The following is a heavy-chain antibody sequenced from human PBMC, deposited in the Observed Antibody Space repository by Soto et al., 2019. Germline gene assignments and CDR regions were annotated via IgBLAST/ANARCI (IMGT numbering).Heavy chain of an antibody. V-gene: IGHV1-69*12. CDR3: ARGPGKVLRFLEWLSYYYYYGMDV. J-gene: IGHJ6*02. CDR2: IIPIFGTA. D-gene: IGHD3-3*01. Sequence: QVQLVQSGAEVKKPGSSVKVSCKASGGTFSSYAISWVRQAPGQGLEWMGGIIPIFGTANYAQKFQGRVTITAAESTSTAYMELSSLRSEDTAVYYCARGPGKVLRFLEWLSYYYYYGMDVWGQGTTVTVSS. CDR1: GGTFSSYA.